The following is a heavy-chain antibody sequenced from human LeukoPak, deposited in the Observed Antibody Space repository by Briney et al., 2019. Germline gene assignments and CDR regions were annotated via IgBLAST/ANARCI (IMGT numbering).Heavy chain of an antibody. Sequence: SETLSLTCTVSGGSVSNYYWSWIRQTPQKGLEWIGYIYYSGYTDYNPSLKSRVTISLHTSRNQFSLNLSSVTAADTAVYYCARDRHWTNDWVFDYWGQGTLVTVSS. CDR3: ARDRHWTNDWVFDY. D-gene: IGHD1/OR15-1a*01. CDR1: GGSVSNYY. J-gene: IGHJ4*02. CDR2: IYYSGYT. V-gene: IGHV4-59*02.